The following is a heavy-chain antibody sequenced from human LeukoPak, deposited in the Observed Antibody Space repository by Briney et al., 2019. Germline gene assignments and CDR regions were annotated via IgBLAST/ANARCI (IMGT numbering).Heavy chain of an antibody. CDR3: AKVNAMVPRVLLWFGDRSAFFDY. CDR1: GFTFSSYA. D-gene: IGHD3-10*01. J-gene: IGHJ4*02. CDR2: ISGSGGST. V-gene: IGHV3-23*01. Sequence: PGGSLRLSCAASGFTFSSYAMSWVRQAPGKGLEWVSAISGSGGSTYYADSVKGRFTISRDNSKNTLYLQMNSLRAEDTAVYYCAKVNAMVPRVLLWFGDRSAFFDYWGQGTLVTVSS.